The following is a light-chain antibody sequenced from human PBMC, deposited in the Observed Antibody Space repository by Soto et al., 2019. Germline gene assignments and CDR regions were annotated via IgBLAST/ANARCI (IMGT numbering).Light chain of an antibody. CDR3: QQYETFSRT. Sequence: DIEMTQSPATLSASVGDRVTVTCRASQSVSGWLAWYQQKPGEAPKLLIYDASALPRGVPARFSGSGSGTKFTLTIASLQPDDFATYYCQQYETFSRTFGPGTKVDIK. CDR1: QSVSGW. CDR2: DAS. J-gene: IGKJ1*01. V-gene: IGKV1-5*01.